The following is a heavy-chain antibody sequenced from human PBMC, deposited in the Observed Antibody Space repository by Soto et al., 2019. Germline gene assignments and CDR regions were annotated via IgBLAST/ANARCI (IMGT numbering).Heavy chain of an antibody. D-gene: IGHD2-2*01. J-gene: IGHJ1*01. V-gene: IGHV3-48*02. CDR3: ARAPQLVATAATGFEC. CDR1: GFPFSTYS. Sequence: PGGSLRLSCAASGFPFSTYSMSWVRQAPGKGLEWISYISASTLTIFYADSVKGRFNISRDTAQNSLYLQMNSLRDEDTAVYYCARAPQLVATAATGFECWGKDTLVTASS. CDR2: ISASTLTI.